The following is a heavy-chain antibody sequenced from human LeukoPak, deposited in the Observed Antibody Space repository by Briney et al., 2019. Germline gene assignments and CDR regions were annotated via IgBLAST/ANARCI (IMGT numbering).Heavy chain of an antibody. D-gene: IGHD4-17*01. Sequence: SETLSLTCAVYGGSFSGYYWSWIRQPPGKGLEWIGEINHSGSTNYNPSLKSRVTISVDTSKNQFSLKLSSVTAADTAVYYCALPRGFYGDYSFDYWGQGTLVTVSS. CDR1: GGSFSGYY. CDR2: INHSGST. CDR3: ALPRGFYGDYSFDY. V-gene: IGHV4-34*01. J-gene: IGHJ4*02.